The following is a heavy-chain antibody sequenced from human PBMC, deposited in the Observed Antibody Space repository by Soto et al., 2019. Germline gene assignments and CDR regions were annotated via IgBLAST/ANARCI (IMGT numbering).Heavy chain of an antibody. J-gene: IGHJ5*02. CDR2: IYYSGST. CDR1: GDSISSSIYY. Sequence: SETLSLTCTVSGDSISSSIYYWGWIRQPPGKGLEWIGSIYYSGSTYYNPSLKSRVTISVDTSKNQFSLKLSSVTAADTAVYYCARSYDILTGYYRRQGWFDPWGQGTLVTVSS. D-gene: IGHD3-9*01. V-gene: IGHV4-39*01. CDR3: ARSYDILTGYYRRQGWFDP.